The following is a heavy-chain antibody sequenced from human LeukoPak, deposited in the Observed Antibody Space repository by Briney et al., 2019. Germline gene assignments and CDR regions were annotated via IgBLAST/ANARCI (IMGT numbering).Heavy chain of an antibody. V-gene: IGHV4-4*02. J-gene: IGHJ4*02. CDR2: IYHRGST. CDR3: ARVSPYCTNGVCPGGPYYFDY. D-gene: IGHD2-8*01. Sequence: SETLSLTCAVSGGSISSSNWWSWVRQPPGKGLEWIGEIYHRGSTNYNPSLKSRVTISVDKSKNQFSLKLSPVTAADTAVYYCARVSPYCTNGVCPGGPYYFDYWGQGTLVTVSS. CDR1: GGSISSSNW.